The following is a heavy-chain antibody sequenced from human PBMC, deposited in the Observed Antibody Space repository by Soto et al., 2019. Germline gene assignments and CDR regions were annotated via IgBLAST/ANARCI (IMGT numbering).Heavy chain of an antibody. Sequence: GASVKVSFKASGYTFTSYGISWVRQAPGQGLEWMGWISAYNGNTNYAQKLQGRVTMTTDTSTSTAYMELRSLRSDDTAVYYCASHTMIVGREYYYYGMDVWGQGTTVTVSS. CDR3: ASHTMIVGREYYYYGMDV. CDR2: ISAYNGNT. J-gene: IGHJ6*02. CDR1: GYTFTSYG. V-gene: IGHV1-18*01. D-gene: IGHD3-22*01.